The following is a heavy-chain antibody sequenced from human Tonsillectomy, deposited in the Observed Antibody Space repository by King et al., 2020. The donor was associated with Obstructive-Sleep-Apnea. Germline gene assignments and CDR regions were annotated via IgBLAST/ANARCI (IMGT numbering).Heavy chain of an antibody. D-gene: IGHD2-2*01. CDR2: IIPILGIA. CDR1: GDTFSSYA. J-gene: IGHJ4*02. V-gene: IGHV1-69*09. Sequence: VQLVQSGAEVKKPGSSVKVSCKASGDTFSSYAISWVRQAPGQGLEWMGRIIPILGIANYAQKFQGRVTITADKSTSTAYMELSSLRSEDTAVYYCARIVVVPAAMSLAVAGYNDFDYWGQGTLVTVSS. CDR3: ARIVVVPAAMSLAVAGYNDFDY.